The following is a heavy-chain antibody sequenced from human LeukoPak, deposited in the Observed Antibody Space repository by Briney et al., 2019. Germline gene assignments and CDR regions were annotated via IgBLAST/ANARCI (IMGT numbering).Heavy chain of an antibody. CDR3: ARELSRAYDY. J-gene: IGHJ4*02. V-gene: IGHV4-31*03. D-gene: IGHD2-2*01. CDR2: IYYSGST. Sequence: SETLSLTCTVSGGSISSGGYYWSWIRQHPGKGLEWIGYIYYSGSTYYNPSLKSRVIISVDTSKNQFSLKLSSVTAADTAVYYCARELSRAYDYWGQGTLVTVSS. CDR1: GGSISSGGYY.